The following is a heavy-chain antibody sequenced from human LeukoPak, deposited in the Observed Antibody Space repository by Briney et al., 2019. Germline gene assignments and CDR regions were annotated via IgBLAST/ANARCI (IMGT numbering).Heavy chain of an antibody. Sequence: GGSLRLSCIASGFTLRNYWMHWVRQVPGKRRVWVSRISGDGSVTNYADSVQGRLTISRDNAKNILYLQINNLRSEDTAVYYCARYSSSSGGASYYLDYWGHGTLVTLSS. D-gene: IGHD6-6*01. CDR1: GFTLRNYW. CDR2: ISGDGSVT. V-gene: IGHV3-74*01. J-gene: IGHJ4*01. CDR3: ARYSSSSGGASYYLDY.